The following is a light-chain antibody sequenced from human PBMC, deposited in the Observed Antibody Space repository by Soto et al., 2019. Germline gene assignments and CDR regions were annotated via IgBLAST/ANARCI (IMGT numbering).Light chain of an antibody. CDR3: MQALQTPFT. CDR2: LAT. J-gene: IGKJ4*01. CDR1: QSLLHSNGNTY. Sequence: DIVMTQSPLSLPVTPGEPASISCRSSQSLLHSNGNTYLDWYLQKPGQSPQLLISLATNRASGVPDRFSGSGSGTDFTLQISRVEAEDVGVYYCMQALQTPFTFGGGTKVEIK. V-gene: IGKV2-28*01.